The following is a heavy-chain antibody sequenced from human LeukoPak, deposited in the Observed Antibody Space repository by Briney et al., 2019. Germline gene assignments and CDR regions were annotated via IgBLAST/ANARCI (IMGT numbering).Heavy chain of an antibody. D-gene: IGHD2-15*01. CDR1: GFTFSSYE. CDR3: ALGRYCSGGSCLSD. V-gene: IGHV3-48*03. J-gene: IGHJ4*02. Sequence: GGSLRLSCAAPGFTFSSYEMNWVRQAPGKGLEWVSYISSSGSTIYYADSVKGRFTISRDNAKNSLYLQMNSLRAEDTAVYYCALGRYCSGGSCLSDWGQGTLVTVSS. CDR2: ISSSGSTI.